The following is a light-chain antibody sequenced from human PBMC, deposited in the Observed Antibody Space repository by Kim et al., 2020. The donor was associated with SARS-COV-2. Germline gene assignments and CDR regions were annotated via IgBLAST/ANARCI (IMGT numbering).Light chain of an antibody. CDR3: QQYDSLPPT. CDR2: WAS. J-gene: IGKJ1*01. CDR1: QSILYNSNNKNY. V-gene: IGKV4-1*01. Sequence: ATISGKSSQSILYNSNNKNYLAWYQQKPGQPPKLLIFWASTRESGVPDRFSGSGSGTDFTLTISSLQAEDVAVYYCQQYDSLPPTFGQGTKVDIK.